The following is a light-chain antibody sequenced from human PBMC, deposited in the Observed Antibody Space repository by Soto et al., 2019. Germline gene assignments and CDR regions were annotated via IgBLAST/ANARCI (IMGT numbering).Light chain of an antibody. CDR2: AAS. V-gene: IGKV3-20*01. Sequence: HYPGALSLSPGEGATLSCRVSQSVSSSYLAWYQQKPGQAPRLLIYAASRRAPGIPDRFSGSGSGTDFTLTISRLEPEDFAVYWCQQYLSSPRTFGQGTKVDIK. CDR3: QQYLSSPRT. CDR1: QSVSSSY. J-gene: IGKJ1*01.